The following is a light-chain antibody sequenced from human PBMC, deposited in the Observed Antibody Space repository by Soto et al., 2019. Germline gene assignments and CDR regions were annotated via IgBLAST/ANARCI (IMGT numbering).Light chain of an antibody. Sequence: QSVLTQPPSVSAAPGQKVTISCSGSSSNIGGNSVSWYQQLPGTAPKLLIYDDNKRPSGIPDRFSGSKSGTSATLGITGFQTGDEADYYCGSWDSSLSHYVLGIGIKVTV. CDR3: GSWDSSLSHYV. CDR1: SSNIGGNS. CDR2: DDN. J-gene: IGLJ1*01. V-gene: IGLV1-51*01.